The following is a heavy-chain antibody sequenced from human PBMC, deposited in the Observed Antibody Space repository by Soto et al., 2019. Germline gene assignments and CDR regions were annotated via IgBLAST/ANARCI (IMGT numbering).Heavy chain of an antibody. V-gene: IGHV3-23*01. D-gene: IGHD6-19*01. Sequence: EVQLLESGGGLVQPGGSLRLSCAASGFTFSRYALSWVRQAPGTVRAWVSAISGSVGSTYYADSVKGRFTIARDNSKNTRYLQMNSLRAEGTDVYYCAKGGFSGVAGTLYWGQGTLVTVSS. CDR3: AKGGFSGVAGTLY. J-gene: IGHJ4*02. CDR2: ISGSVGST. CDR1: GFTFSRYA.